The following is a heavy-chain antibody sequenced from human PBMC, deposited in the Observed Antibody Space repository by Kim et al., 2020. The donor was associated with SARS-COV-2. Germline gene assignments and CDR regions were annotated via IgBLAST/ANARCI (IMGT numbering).Heavy chain of an antibody. CDR3: ARGSSVGRCYFDY. J-gene: IGHJ4*02. V-gene: IGHV4-34*01. Sequence: YNPSLKSRVTISVDTSKNQFSLKLSSVTAADTAVYYCARGSSVGRCYFDYWGQGTLVTVSS. D-gene: IGHD1-26*01.